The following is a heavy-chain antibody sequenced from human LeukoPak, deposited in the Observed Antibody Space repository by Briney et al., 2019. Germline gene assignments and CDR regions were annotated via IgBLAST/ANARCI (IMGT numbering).Heavy chain of an antibody. CDR1: GGTFSSYA. J-gene: IGHJ6*03. Sequence: ASVKVSCKASGGTFSSYAISWVRQAPGQGLEWMGGIIPIFGTANYAQKFQGRVTITADKSTSTAYMELSSLRSEDTAVYYCATGGGYCSGGSCYEPIYYMDVWGKGTTVTISS. V-gene: IGHV1-69*06. CDR2: IIPIFGTA. CDR3: ATGGGYCSGGSCYEPIYYMDV. D-gene: IGHD2-15*01.